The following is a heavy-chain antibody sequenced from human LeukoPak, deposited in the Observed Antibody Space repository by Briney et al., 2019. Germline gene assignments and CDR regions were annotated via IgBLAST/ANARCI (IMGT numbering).Heavy chain of an antibody. CDR3: ARDRYDYVWGSNGYYYYMDV. CDR1: GFTFDDYG. J-gene: IGHJ6*03. Sequence: GGSLRLSCAASGFTFDDYGMSWVRQAPGKGLEWVSGINWNGGSTGYADSVKGRFTISRDNAKNSLYLQMNSLRAEDTALYYCARDRYDYVWGSNGYYYYMDVWGKGTTVTVSS. D-gene: IGHD3-16*01. V-gene: IGHV3-20*04. CDR2: INWNGGST.